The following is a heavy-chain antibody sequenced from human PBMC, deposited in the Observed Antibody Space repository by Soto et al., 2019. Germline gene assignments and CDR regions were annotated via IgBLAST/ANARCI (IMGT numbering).Heavy chain of an antibody. CDR2: IIPIFGTA. V-gene: IGHV1-69*13. J-gene: IGHJ5*02. Sequence: GXSVKVSCKASGGTFSSYAISWVRQAPGQGLEWMGGIIPIFGTANYAQKFQGRVTITADESTSTAYMELSSLRSEDTAVYSCARAREPLQGNWFDPWGPGTLVTVSS. CDR1: GGTFSSYA. CDR3: ARAREPLQGNWFDP.